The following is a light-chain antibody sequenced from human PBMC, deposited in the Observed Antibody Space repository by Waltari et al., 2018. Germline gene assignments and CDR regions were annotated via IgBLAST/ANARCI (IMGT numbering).Light chain of an antibody. CDR3: QQYGSSPYS. Sequence: EIVLTQSPGTLSLSAGERATLSCMAIQTLNNNYVAWHQQKPVQSHGLLLFAASKRATGVPDRFSGSGSGTDFTLTISRLEPEDFAMYYCQQYGSSPYSFGQGARVDFK. J-gene: IGKJ2*01. V-gene: IGKV3-20*01. CDR1: QTLNNNY. CDR2: AAS.